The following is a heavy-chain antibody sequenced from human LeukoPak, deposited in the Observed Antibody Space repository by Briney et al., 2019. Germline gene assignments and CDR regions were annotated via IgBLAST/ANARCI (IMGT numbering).Heavy chain of an antibody. CDR1: GFTFSSYW. Sequence: PGGSLRLSXAASGFTFSSYWMHWVRQAPGKGLVWVSRINSDGSSTSYADSVKGRFTISRDNAKNTLYLQMNSLRAEDTAVYHCARDRYAGPFDYWGQGTLVTVSS. CDR2: INSDGSST. CDR3: ARDRYAGPFDY. D-gene: IGHD5-12*01. V-gene: IGHV3-74*01. J-gene: IGHJ4*02.